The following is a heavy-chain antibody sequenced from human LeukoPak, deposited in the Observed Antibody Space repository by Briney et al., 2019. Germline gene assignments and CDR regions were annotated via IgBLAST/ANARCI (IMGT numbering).Heavy chain of an antibody. J-gene: IGHJ6*02. D-gene: IGHD6-13*01. CDR2: ITYDGSNK. Sequence: GRTLRLSCAASGCTFSSYGMHWVRQAPGKGLEWMAVITYDGSNKNYADSVKGRFTISRDNSKNTLYLQMNSLRAEDTAVYYCAKDSGSSWYYYYGMDVWGQGTTVTVSS. V-gene: IGHV3-30*18. CDR3: AKDSGSSWYYYYGMDV. CDR1: GCTFSSYG.